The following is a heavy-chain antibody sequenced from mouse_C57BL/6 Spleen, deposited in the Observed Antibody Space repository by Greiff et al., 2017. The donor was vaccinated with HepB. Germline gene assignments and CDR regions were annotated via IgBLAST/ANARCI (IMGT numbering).Heavy chain of an antibody. CDR1: GFNIKDDY. Sequence: EVQLQQSGAELVRPGASVKLSCTASGFNIKDDYMHWVKQRPEQGLEWIGWIDPENGDTEYASKFQGKATITADTSSNTAYLQLRSLTSEDTAVYYCTTGTTVVATDYWGQGTTLTVSS. CDR3: TTGTTVVATDY. J-gene: IGHJ2*01. CDR2: IDPENGDT. V-gene: IGHV14-4*01. D-gene: IGHD1-1*01.